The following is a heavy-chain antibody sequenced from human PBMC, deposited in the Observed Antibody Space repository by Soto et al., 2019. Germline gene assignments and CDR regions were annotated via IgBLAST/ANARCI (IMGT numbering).Heavy chain of an antibody. CDR1: GGSFSGYY. J-gene: IGHJ5*02. CDR2: INHSGST. V-gene: IGHV4-34*01. D-gene: IGHD3-9*01. CDR3: ARGVRFTFLTGGP. Sequence: QVQLQQWGAGLLKPSETLSLTCAVYGGSFSGYYWSWIRQPPGKGLEWIGEINHSGSTNYNPSLKSRVTISVDTSKNQFSLKLSSVTAADTAVYYCARGVRFTFLTGGPWGQGTLVTVSS.